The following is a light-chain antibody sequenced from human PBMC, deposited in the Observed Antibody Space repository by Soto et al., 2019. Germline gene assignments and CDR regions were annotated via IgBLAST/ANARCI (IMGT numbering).Light chain of an antibody. CDR1: QNINNW. CDR3: QQYYTYSPFT. V-gene: IGKV1-5*03. J-gene: IGKJ4*01. Sequence: DIQMTQFPSTLSASVGDRVTITCRASQNINNWLAWYQQKPGKAPKLLISKVSDLESGVPSRFTASAFGTQFTLTISSLQPDDFATYYCQQYYTYSPFTFGGGTKVEIK. CDR2: KVS.